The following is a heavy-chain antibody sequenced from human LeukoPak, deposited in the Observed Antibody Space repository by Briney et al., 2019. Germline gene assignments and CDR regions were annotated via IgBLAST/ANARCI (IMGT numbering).Heavy chain of an antibody. D-gene: IGHD1-26*01. CDR1: GGSFSGYY. Sequence: PSETLSLTCAVHGGSFSGYYWSWIRQPPGKGLEWIGEINHSGSTNYNPSLKSRVTISVDTSKNQFSLKLSSVTAADTAVYYCARCYSGSYYYYYYMDVWGKGTTVTVSS. J-gene: IGHJ6*03. CDR3: ARCYSGSYYYYYYMDV. V-gene: IGHV4-34*01. CDR2: INHSGST.